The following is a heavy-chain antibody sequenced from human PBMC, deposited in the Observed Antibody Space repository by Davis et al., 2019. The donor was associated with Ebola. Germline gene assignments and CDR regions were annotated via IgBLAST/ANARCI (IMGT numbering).Heavy chain of an antibody. D-gene: IGHD3-22*01. J-gene: IGHJ6*04. CDR3: AKSLKPFYYYDSSGYYYYGMDV. CDR2: INSDGSST. CDR1: GFTFSTYW. V-gene: IGHV3-74*01. Sequence: HTGGSLRLSCAASGFTFSTYWMHWVRQAPGKGLVWVSRINSDGSSTTYADSVKGRFTISRDNAKNTLYLQMNSLRAEDTAVYYCAKSLKPFYYYDSSGYYYYGMDVWGKGTTVTVSS.